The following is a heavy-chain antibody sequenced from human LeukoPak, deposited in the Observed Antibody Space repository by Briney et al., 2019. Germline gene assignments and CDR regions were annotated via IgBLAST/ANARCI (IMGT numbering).Heavy chain of an antibody. J-gene: IGHJ6*03. CDR3: ARDNSGSYLGYYYYYMDV. CDR2: IYYSGST. CDR1: GGSISSYY. V-gene: IGHV4-59*01. Sequence: SETLSLTCTVSGGSISSYYWSWIRQPPGKGLEWIGYIYYSGSTNYNPSLKSRVTISVDTSKNQFSLKLSSVTAADTAVYYCARDNSGSYLGYYYYYMDVWGKGTTVTVSS. D-gene: IGHD1-26*01.